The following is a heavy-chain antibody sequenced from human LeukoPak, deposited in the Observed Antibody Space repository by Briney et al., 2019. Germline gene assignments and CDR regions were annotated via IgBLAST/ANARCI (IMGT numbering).Heavy chain of an antibody. V-gene: IGHV4-59*08. Sequence: SETLSLNCTVSSGSVTGYFWSWIRQPPGKGLEWIGYVFHSGGTLYNPSLQSRVTISVDTSKTQFSLKLTSVTAADAAVYYCARNSGSYSYYFDYWGQGTLVTVSS. CDR2: VFHSGGT. CDR3: ARNSGSYSYYFDY. J-gene: IGHJ4*02. CDR1: SGSVTGYF. D-gene: IGHD1-26*01.